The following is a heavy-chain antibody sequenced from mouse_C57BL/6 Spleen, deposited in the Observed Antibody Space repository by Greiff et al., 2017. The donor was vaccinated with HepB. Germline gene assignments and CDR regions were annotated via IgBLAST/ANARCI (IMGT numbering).Heavy chain of an antibody. J-gene: IGHJ3*01. Sequence: VKLQESGPELVKPGASVKISCKASGYAFSSSWMNWVKQRPGKGLEWIGRIYPGDGDTNYNGKFKGKATLTADKSSSTAYMQLSSLTSEDSAVYFCARKKDYGFAYWGQGTLVTVSA. CDR1: GYAFSSSW. V-gene: IGHV1-82*01. CDR3: ARKKDYGFAY. CDR2: IYPGDGDT. D-gene: IGHD1-2*01.